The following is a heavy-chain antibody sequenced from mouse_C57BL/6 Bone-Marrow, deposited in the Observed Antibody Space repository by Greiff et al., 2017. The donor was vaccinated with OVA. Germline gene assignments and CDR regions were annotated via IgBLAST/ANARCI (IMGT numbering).Heavy chain of an antibody. CDR2: ISSGGDYI. J-gene: IGHJ2*01. CDR1: GFTFSSYA. Sequence: EVKLVESGEGLVKPGGSLTLSCAASGFTFSSYAMSWVRQTPEQRLEWVAYISSGGDYIYYADTVKGRFTISRDNARNTLYLQMSSLKSEDTAMYYCTRRYSNFYFDYWGQGTTLTVSS. V-gene: IGHV5S21*01. D-gene: IGHD2-5*01. CDR3: TRRYSNFYFDY.